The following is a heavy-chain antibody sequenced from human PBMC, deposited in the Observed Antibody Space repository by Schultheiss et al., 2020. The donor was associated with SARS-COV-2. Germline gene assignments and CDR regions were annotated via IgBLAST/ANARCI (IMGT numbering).Heavy chain of an antibody. CDR2: IWYDGSNK. CDR1: GFIFRNYG. J-gene: IGHJ4*02. CDR3: ARDRLGISKVLDY. D-gene: IGHD7-27*01. Sequence: GGSLRLSCAASGFIFRNYGMHWVRQAPGKGLEWVAVIWYDGSNKYYADSVKGRFTISRDNSKNTLYLQMNSLRAEDTAVYYCARDRLGISKVLDYWGQGTLVTVSS. V-gene: IGHV3-33*08.